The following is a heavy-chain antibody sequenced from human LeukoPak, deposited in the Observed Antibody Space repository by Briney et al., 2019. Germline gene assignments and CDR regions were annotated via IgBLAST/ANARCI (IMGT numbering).Heavy chain of an antibody. CDR3: ARGYSGSYGRFNY. Sequence: SETLSLTCTVSGGSISSFYWSWIRQPPGKGLEGIGYIYYSGNTNYNPSLKNRVTISVDTSKNQFSLKLSSVTAADTAVYYCARGYSGSYGRFNYWGQGTLVTVSS. D-gene: IGHD1-26*01. CDR2: IYYSGNT. CDR1: GGSISSFY. V-gene: IGHV4-59*01. J-gene: IGHJ4*02.